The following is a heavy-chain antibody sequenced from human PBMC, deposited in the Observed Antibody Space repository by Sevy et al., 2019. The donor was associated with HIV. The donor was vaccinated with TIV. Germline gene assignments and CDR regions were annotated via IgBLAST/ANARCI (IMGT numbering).Heavy chain of an antibody. D-gene: IGHD3-22*01. Sequence: GGSLRLSCAASGFSFSTYWMHWVRQAPGKGLEWVANIKQDESAKYYVSSVKGRFTISRDNAKNSVYLEMNSLRPDDTAIYYCAKGNSGSFDYWGQGTLVTVSS. J-gene: IGHJ4*02. CDR1: GFSFSTYW. CDR3: AKGNSGSFDY. V-gene: IGHV3-7*01. CDR2: IKQDESAK.